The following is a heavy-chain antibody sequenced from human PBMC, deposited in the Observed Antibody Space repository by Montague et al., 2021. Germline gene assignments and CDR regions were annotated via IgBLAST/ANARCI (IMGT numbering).Heavy chain of an antibody. Sequence: SETLSLTCTVARSLINSDYYWGWIRQPPGRGREWMGSVSHGGRTYYNPSLNSRATTTVNTSNNHFSLKLSSVTAADTAMYYCARERDRYYDMDIWGKGTPVTVSS. J-gene: IGHJ6*03. CDR1: RSLINSDYY. V-gene: IGHV4-38-2*02. CDR3: ARERDRYYDMDI. CDR2: VSHGGRT.